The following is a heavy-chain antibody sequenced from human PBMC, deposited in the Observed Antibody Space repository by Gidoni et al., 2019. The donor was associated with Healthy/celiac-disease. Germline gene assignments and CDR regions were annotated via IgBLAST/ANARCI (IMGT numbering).Heavy chain of an antibody. CDR2: IYYSGST. V-gene: IGHV4-31*03. D-gene: IGHD2-8*01. Sequence: QVQLQESGPGLVKPSQTLSLTCTFPGCSISSGGYYWSWIRQHPGKGLEWIGYIYYSGSTYYNPSLKSRVTISVDTSKNQFSLKLSSVTAADTAVYYCARLRAVMVSVVRPYYYGMDVWGQGTTVTVSS. CDR1: GCSISSGGYY. CDR3: ARLRAVMVSVVRPYYYGMDV. J-gene: IGHJ6*02.